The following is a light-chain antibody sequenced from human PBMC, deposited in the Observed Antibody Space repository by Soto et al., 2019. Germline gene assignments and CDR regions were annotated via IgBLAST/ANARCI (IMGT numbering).Light chain of an antibody. J-gene: IGLJ2*01. Sequence: QPVLTQSPSASASLGASVKLTCTLSSGHSSYAIAWHQQQPEKGPRYLMKLNSDGSHSKGDGIPDRFSGSSSGAERYLTISSLQSEDEGDYYCQTWGTGIHGLFGGGTKLTVL. CDR1: SGHSSYA. CDR3: QTWGTGIHGL. CDR2: LNSDGSH. V-gene: IGLV4-69*01.